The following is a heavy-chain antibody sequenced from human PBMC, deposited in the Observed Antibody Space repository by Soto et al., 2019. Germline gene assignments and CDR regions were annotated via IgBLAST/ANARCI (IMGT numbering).Heavy chain of an antibody. CDR2: MYPGDSDT. CDR3: ARHRNYDILTGHPDY. Sequence: GESPKISCKGSGYSFTTYWIGWVRQMPGKGLELMGIMYPGDSDTRYSPSFQGQVTISADKSISTAYLQWSSLKASDTAVYYCARHRNYDILTGHPDYWGQGTLVTVSS. J-gene: IGHJ4*02. V-gene: IGHV5-51*01. CDR1: GYSFTTYW. D-gene: IGHD3-9*01.